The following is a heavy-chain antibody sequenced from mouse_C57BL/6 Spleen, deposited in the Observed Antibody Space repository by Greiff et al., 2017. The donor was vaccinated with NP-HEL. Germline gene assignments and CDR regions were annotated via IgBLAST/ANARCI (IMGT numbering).Heavy chain of an antibody. J-gene: IGHJ2*01. CDR2: IDPSDSYT. D-gene: IGHD4-1*01. V-gene: IGHV1-50*01. CDR1: GYTFTSYW. CDR3: ARRTGTSHYCDY. Sequence: QVQLKQPGAELVKPGASVKLSCKASGYTFTSYWMQWVKQRPGQGLEWIGEIDPSDSYTNYNQKFKGKATLTVDTSSSTAYMQLSSLTSEDSAVYYCARRTGTSHYCDYWGQGTTLTVSS.